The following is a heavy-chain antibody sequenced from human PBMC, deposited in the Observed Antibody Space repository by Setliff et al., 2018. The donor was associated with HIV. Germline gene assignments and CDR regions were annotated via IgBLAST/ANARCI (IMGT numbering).Heavy chain of an antibody. Sequence: GSLRLSCAASGFTFSGNWMSWVRQAPGKGLEWVANINQDESQKYYVGSVKGRFTISRDNAKNSLFLQMNSLRVEDTAVYYCARDGTAAAPTWFDPWGQGTLVTVSS. CDR1: GFTFSGNW. J-gene: IGHJ5*02. D-gene: IGHD6-13*01. CDR2: INQDESQK. CDR3: ARDGTAAAPTWFDP. V-gene: IGHV3-7*03.